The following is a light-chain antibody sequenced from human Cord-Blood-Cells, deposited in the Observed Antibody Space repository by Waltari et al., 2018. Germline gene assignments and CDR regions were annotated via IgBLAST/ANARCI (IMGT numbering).Light chain of an antibody. CDR1: SSNIGSNT. CDR2: SNK. Sequence: QSVLTQPPSASGTPGQRVTISCSGSSSNIGSNTVNWYQQLPVTAPKLLIYSNKQRPEGVAGRFSGSSSGTSASLATSWLQSEDEADYYCAAWDDSLNGWVFGGGTKLTVL. J-gene: IGLJ3*02. CDR3: AAWDDSLNGWV. V-gene: IGLV1-44*01.